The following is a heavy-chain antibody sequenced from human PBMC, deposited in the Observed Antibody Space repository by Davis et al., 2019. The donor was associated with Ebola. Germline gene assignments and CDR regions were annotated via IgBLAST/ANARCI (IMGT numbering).Heavy chain of an antibody. CDR1: GFTFSNAW. V-gene: IGHV3-15*07. Sequence: GGSLRLSCGASGFTFSNAWMNWVRQAPGKGLEWVGRIVSKPAGGAIDYAAPVKGRFTISRDDSQNMLYLQMNGLRTEDTAVYYCSTGGYFFDYWGQGALVTVSS. CDR2: IVSKPAGGAI. D-gene: IGHD3-22*01. J-gene: IGHJ4*02. CDR3: STGGYFFDY.